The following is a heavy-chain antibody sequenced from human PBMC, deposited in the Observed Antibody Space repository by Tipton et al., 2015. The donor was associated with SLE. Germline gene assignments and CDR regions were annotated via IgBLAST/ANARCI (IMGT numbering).Heavy chain of an antibody. CDR1: GGSFSGYY. CDR3: ARWGSFYYYMDV. J-gene: IGHJ6*03. CDR2: INHSGST. V-gene: IGHV4-34*01. D-gene: IGHD3-16*02. Sequence: TLSLTCAVYGGSFSGYYWSWIRRPPGKGLEWIGEINHSGSTNYNPSLKSRVTISVDTSKNQFSLKLNSVTAADTAVYYCARWGSFYYYMDVWGKGTTVTVSS.